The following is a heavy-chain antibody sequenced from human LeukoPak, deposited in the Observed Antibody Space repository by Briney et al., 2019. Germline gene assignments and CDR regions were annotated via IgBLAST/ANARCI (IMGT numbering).Heavy chain of an antibody. J-gene: IGHJ4*02. CDR3: ARGLNRWRSGTDFDC. D-gene: IGHD3-10*01. Sequence: ASVKVSCKASGYTFTGYYMHWVRQAPGQGLEWMGWINPNSGGTNYAQKFQGRVTMTRDTSISTAYMELSRLRSDDTAVYYCARGLNRWRSGTDFDCWGQGTLVTVSS. CDR1: GYTFTGYY. V-gene: IGHV1-2*02. CDR2: INPNSGGT.